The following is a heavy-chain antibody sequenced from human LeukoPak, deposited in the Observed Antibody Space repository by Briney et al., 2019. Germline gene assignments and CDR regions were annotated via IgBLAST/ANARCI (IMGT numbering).Heavy chain of an antibody. Sequence: GGSLRLSCAASGFTFSSYWMHWVRHAPGKGLVWVSRIKSDGSSASYADSVKGRFTISRDNAKNTLYLQMNSLRAEDTAAYYCASSQLNYGGNSEREDYWGQGTLVTVSS. CDR1: GFTFSSYW. CDR2: IKSDGSSA. D-gene: IGHD4-23*01. V-gene: IGHV3-74*01. J-gene: IGHJ4*02. CDR3: ASSQLNYGGNSEREDY.